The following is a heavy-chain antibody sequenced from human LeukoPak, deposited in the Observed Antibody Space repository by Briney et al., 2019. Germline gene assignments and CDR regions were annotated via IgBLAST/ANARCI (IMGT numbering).Heavy chain of an antibody. CDR2: IYYSGST. CDR1: GGSISSYY. D-gene: IGHD5-12*01. Sequence: PSETLSLTCTVSGGSISSYYWSWIRQPPGRGLEWIGYIYYSGSTNYNPSLKSRVTISVDTSKIQFSLRLSSVTAADTAVYFCARRLYSGKGGFDYWGQGTLVTVPS. V-gene: IGHV4-59*01. CDR3: ARRLYSGKGGFDY. J-gene: IGHJ4*02.